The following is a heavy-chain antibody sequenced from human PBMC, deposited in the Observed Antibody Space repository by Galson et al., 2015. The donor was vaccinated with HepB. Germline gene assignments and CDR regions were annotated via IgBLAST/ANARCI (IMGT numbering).Heavy chain of an antibody. V-gene: IGHV1-69*13. J-gene: IGHJ2*01. CDR2: IIPIFGTA. D-gene: IGHD3-10*01. CDR3: ARDHVTMVRGVSDWYLDL. CDR1: GGTFSSYA. Sequence: SVKVSCKASGGTFSSYAISWVRQAPGQGLEWMGGIIPIFGTANYAQKFQGRVTITADESTSTAYMELSSLRSEDTAVYYCARDHVTMVRGVSDWYLDLWGRGTLVTVSS.